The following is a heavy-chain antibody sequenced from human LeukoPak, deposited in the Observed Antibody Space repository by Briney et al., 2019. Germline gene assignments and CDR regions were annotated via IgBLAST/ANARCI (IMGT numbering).Heavy chain of an antibody. J-gene: IGHJ4*02. Sequence: SETLSLTCTVSGGSISSYYWSWIRKPPGKGLEWIGYIYYSGSTNYNPSLKSRVTISVDTSKNQFSLKLSSVTAADTAVYYCARGFPTRSLLWFGELGDWGQGTLVTVSS. CDR3: ARGFPTRSLLWFGELGD. CDR2: IYYSGST. CDR1: GGSISSYY. D-gene: IGHD3-10*01. V-gene: IGHV4-59*01.